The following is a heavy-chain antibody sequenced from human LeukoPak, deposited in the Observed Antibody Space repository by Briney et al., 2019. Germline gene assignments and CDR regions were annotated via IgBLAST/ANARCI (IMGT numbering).Heavy chain of an antibody. J-gene: IGHJ4*02. CDR2: IKYDGDEE. Sequence: GGSLRLSCAASGFIFSNYDINWVRQAPGKGLEWVANIKYDGDEEYYVDSVKGRFTISRDNAKNSLYLQLNSLRVEDTAVYYCKSGGAAPGSFDNWGQGTLVTVSP. CDR1: GFIFSNYD. D-gene: IGHD6-13*01. CDR3: KSGGAAPGSFDN. V-gene: IGHV3-7*01.